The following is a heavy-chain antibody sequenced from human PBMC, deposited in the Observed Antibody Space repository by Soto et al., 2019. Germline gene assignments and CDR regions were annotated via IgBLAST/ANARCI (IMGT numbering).Heavy chain of an antibody. V-gene: IGHV1-69*01. CDR3: ARDRITIFGPPDASGAFDI. CDR2: IIPIFGTA. J-gene: IGHJ3*02. D-gene: IGHD3-3*01. Sequence: QVQLVQSGAEVKKPGSSVKVSCKASGGTFSSSAISWVRQAPGQGLEWMGGIIPIFGTANYAQKFQGRVTITADESTSTAYMELSSLRSEDTAVYYCARDRITIFGPPDASGAFDIWGQGTMVTVSS. CDR1: GGTFSSSA.